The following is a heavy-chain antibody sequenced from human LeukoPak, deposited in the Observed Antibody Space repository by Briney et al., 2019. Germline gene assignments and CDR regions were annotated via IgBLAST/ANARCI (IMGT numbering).Heavy chain of an antibody. CDR1: DGSISSYY. CDR2: IFYSGST. CDR3: ARAYTSWSFDY. D-gene: IGHD2-2*02. J-gene: IGHJ4*02. V-gene: IGHV4-59*01. Sequence: SEALSLTCTVSDGSISSYYGSWIRQPPGKGLEWIGYIFYSGSTNYNPSLKSRVTISVDTSKNQFSLKLSSVTAADTAVYYCARAYTSWSFDYWGQGTLVTVSS.